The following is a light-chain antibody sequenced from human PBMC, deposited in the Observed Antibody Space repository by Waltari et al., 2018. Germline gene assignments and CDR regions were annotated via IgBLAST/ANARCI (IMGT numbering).Light chain of an antibody. J-gene: IGKJ1*01. CDR2: DAS. CDR3: QKYVNLPAT. V-gene: IGKV3-20*01. Sequence: SCSASQGVGRYLAWYQQKPGQAPRLLIYDASTRATGIPDRFSGSGSGTDFSLTISRLEPEDFAVYYCQKYVNLPATFGQGTKVEIK. CDR1: QGVGRY.